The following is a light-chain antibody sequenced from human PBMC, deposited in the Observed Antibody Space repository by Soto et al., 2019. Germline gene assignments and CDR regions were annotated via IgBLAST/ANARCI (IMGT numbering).Light chain of an antibody. CDR3: QTWGTGIRM. Sequence: QPVLTQSPSASASLGASVKLTCTLSSGHSSYAIAWHQQQPEKGPRYLMNVNSDGSHSKGDGIPDRFSGSSSGAERYLTISSLQSEDEADYYCQTWGTGIRMFGGGTKVTVL. CDR2: VNSDGSH. CDR1: SGHSSYA. J-gene: IGLJ3*02. V-gene: IGLV4-69*01.